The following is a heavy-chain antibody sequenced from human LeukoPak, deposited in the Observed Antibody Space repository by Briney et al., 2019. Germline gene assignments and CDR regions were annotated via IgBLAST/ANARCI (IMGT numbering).Heavy chain of an antibody. V-gene: IGHV3-48*01. CDR2: ISSSSSTI. D-gene: IGHD2-15*01. J-gene: IGHJ6*02. Sequence: GGSLRLSCAASGFTFSSYSMNWVRQAPGKGLEWVSYISSSSSTIYYADSVKGRFTISRDNAKNSPYLQMNSLRAEDTAVYYCARDQVAVPRLIVVVVAATPDYYYGMDVWGQGTTVTVSS. CDR1: GFTFSSYS. CDR3: ARDQVAVPRLIVVVVAATPDYYYGMDV.